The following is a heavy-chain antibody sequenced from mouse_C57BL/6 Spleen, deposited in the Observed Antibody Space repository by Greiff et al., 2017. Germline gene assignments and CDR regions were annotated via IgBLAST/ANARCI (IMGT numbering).Heavy chain of an antibody. CDR2: IYPGDGDT. D-gene: IGHD1-1*01. J-gene: IGHJ1*03. CDR1: GYAFSSSW. CDR3: ARIRDYGSRYGYFDV. Sequence: QVQLQQSGPELVKPGASVKISCKASGYAFSSSWMNWVKQRPGKGLEWIGRIYPGDGDTNYNGKFKGKATLTADKSSSTAYMQLSSLTSEDSAVYFCARIRDYGSRYGYFDVWGTGTTVTVSS. V-gene: IGHV1-82*01.